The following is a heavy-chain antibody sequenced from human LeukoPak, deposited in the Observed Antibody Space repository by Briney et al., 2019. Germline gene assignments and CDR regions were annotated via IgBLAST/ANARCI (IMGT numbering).Heavy chain of an antibody. Sequence: ASVKVSFKASGYTFTGYYMHWVRQAPGQGLEWMGWINPNSGGTNYAQKFQGRVTMTRDTSISTAHMELSRLRSDDTAVYYCATANYDFWSGYYIDYWGQGTLVTVSS. D-gene: IGHD3-3*01. J-gene: IGHJ4*02. CDR2: INPNSGGT. CDR1: GYTFTGYY. V-gene: IGHV1-2*02. CDR3: ATANYDFWSGYYIDY.